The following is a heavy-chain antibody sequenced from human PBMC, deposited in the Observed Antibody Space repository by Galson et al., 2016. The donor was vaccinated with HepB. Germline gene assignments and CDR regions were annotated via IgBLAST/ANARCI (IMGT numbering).Heavy chain of an antibody. CDR1: GFSFSNYA. V-gene: IGHV3-23*01. J-gene: IGHJ5*01. D-gene: IGHD3-10*01. CDR3: ATDGRGAYSSSDWFDS. Sequence: SLRLSCAGSGFSFSNYAMSWVRQAPGNGLEWVSAISATGGNTHYAESVKGRFTISRDNSRNTLYLEMTTLRAEDTAVYYCATDGRGAYSSSDWFDSWGPGTLVTVSS. CDR2: ISATGGNT.